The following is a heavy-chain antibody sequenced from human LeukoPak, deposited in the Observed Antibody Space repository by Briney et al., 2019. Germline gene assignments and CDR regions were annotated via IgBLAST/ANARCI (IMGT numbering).Heavy chain of an antibody. J-gene: IGHJ4*02. V-gene: IGHV3-74*01. CDR2: INSDGSRT. CDR3: ARGYYYGSGSYSDY. CDR1: GFTFSRYW. Sequence: PGGSLRLSCAGSGFTFSRYWMHWVRQAPGKGLVWVSRINSDGSRTTYADSVKGRFTISRDNAKNSLYLQMNSLRAEDTAVYYCARGYYYGSGSYSDYWGQGTLVTVSS. D-gene: IGHD3-10*01.